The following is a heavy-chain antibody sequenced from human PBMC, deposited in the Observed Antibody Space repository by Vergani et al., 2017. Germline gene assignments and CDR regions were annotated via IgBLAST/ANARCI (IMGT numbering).Heavy chain of an antibody. CDR1: GGSISSSSYY. CDR2: IYYSGST. CDR3: ARGRRYYDSSGYYYYYYYYGMDV. J-gene: IGHJ6*02. D-gene: IGHD3-22*01. V-gene: IGHV4-39*01. Sequence: QLQLQESGPGLVKPSETLSLTCTVSGGSISSSSYYWGWIRQPPGKGLEWIGSIYYSGSTYYNPSLKSRVTISVDTSKNQFSLKLSSVTAADTAVYYCARGRRYYDSSGYYYYYYYYGMDVWGQGTTVTVSS.